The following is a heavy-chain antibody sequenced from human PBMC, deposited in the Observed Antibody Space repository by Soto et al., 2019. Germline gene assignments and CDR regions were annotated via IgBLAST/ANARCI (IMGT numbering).Heavy chain of an antibody. Sequence: QVQLQESGPGLVKPSQTLSLTCTVSGGSISSGNYYWSWIRQPPGKGLEWIGFISYSGSTYYSTSLKSRVTISVATSKSQFSLNLSLVTAADTSVYYCATMGTPATGLYFFDYWGQGSLVTVSS. V-gene: IGHV4-30-4*01. D-gene: IGHD2-15*01. J-gene: IGHJ4*02. CDR3: ATMGTPATGLYFFDY. CDR1: GGSISSGNYY. CDR2: ISYSGST.